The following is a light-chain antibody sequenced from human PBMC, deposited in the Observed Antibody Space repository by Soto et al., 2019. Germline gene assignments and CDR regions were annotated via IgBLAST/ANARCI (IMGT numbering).Light chain of an antibody. V-gene: IGKV3-20*01. J-gene: IGKJ1*01. Sequence: IGLTQSPGTLSLSPGERATLSCRASQTVTNNFLAWYQEKPGRGPRLLIYGASNRATGIPDRFSGSGSGTDFTLTVSRLEPEDFAVYYCQQYGSSGTFGQGTKVDIK. CDR2: GAS. CDR3: QQYGSSGT. CDR1: QTVTNNF.